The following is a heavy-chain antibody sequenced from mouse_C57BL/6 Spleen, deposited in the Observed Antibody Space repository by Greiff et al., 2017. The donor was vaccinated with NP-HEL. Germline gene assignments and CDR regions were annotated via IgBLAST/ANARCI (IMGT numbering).Heavy chain of an antibody. J-gene: IGHJ2*01. CDR2: ISDGGSYT. D-gene: IGHD2-3*01. CDR3: ARGWLLEYYFDD. CDR1: GFTFSSYA. Sequence: EVKLVESGGGLVKPGGSLKLSCAASGFTFSSYAMSWVRQTPEKRLEWVATISDGGSYTYYPDNVKGRFTISRDNAKNNLYLQMSHLKSEDTAMYYCARGWLLEYYFDDRSQGTTLTVSS. V-gene: IGHV5-4*03.